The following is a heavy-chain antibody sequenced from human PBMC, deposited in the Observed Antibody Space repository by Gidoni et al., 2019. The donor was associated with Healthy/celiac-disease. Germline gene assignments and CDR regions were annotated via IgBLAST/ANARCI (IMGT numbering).Heavy chain of an antibody. Sequence: QVQLVESGGGLVKPGGSLRLSCAAAGFTCSDYYMSWIRQAPGKGLGWVSYISSSSSYTNYADSVKGRFTISRDNAKNSLYLQMNSLRAENTAVYYCARDKHYYDSSGYTDYWGQGTLVTVSS. CDR2: ISSSSSYT. CDR1: GFTCSDYY. J-gene: IGHJ4*02. CDR3: ARDKHYYDSSGYTDY. V-gene: IGHV3-11*06. D-gene: IGHD3-22*01.